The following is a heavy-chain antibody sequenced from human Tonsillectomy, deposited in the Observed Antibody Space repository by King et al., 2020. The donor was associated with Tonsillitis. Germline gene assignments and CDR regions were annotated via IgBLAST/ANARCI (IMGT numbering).Heavy chain of an antibody. D-gene: IGHD2-15*01. CDR1: GGSISSGGYY. V-gene: IGHV4-31*03. Sequence: QLQESGPGLVKPSQTLSLTCTASGGSISSGGYYWSWIRQHPGKGLEWIGYIYYDGSAHYSPSLKSRTTISVDTSENQFSLRVSSVTAADTAVYYCARNRVARYMDVWGKGTTVTVSS. CDR2: IYYDGSA. J-gene: IGHJ6*03. CDR3: ARNRVARYMDV.